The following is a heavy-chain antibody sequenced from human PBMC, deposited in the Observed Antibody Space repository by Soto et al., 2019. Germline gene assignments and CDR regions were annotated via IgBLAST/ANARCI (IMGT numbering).Heavy chain of an antibody. D-gene: IGHD3-3*01. CDR1: GGSISSGGYY. CDR2: IFYSGRT. Sequence: SETLSLTCTVSGGSISSGGYYWSWIRQHPGKGLEWIGCIFYSGRTFYNPSLKSRVTISADTSKNQFSLKLSSVTAADTAVYYCARDQGDYDFWSGSSGWFDPWGQGTLVTVSS. CDR3: ARDQGDYDFWSGSSGWFDP. V-gene: IGHV4-31*02. J-gene: IGHJ5*02.